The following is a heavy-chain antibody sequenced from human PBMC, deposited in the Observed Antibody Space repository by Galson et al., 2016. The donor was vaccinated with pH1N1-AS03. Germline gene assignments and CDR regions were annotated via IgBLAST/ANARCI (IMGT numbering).Heavy chain of an antibody. CDR1: GFTISKYG. CDR2: IWNDGGTT. Sequence: SLRLSCAASGFTISKYGMHWVRQAPGKGLEWMAIIWNDGGTTHYADSVKGLFTISRDNSKNTLYLQMNSLRGEDTAVYYCVRDDDSSGYYPDSWGRGTLVTVSS. J-gene: IGHJ4*02. D-gene: IGHD3-22*01. CDR3: VRDDDSSGYYPDS. V-gene: IGHV3-33*01.